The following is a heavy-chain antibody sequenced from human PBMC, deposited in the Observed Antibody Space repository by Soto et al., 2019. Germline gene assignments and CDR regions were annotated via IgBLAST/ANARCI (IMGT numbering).Heavy chain of an antibody. V-gene: IGHV4-31*03. D-gene: IGHD2-15*01. CDR3: ARTATN. CDR1: GGSISSGGYY. J-gene: IGHJ4*02. Sequence: QVQLQESGPGLVKPSQTLSLTCTVSGGSISSGGYYWSWIRQHPGKGLEWIWYTYYSRSTYYNPSLNSRVTITVDKSKNQFSLKLRSVTAADTAVYYCARTATNWGQRTLVTVSS. CDR2: TYYSRST.